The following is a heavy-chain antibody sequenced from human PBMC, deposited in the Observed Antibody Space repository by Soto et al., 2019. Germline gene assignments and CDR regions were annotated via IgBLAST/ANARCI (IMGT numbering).Heavy chain of an antibody. Sequence: ASVKVSCKASGYTFTGYYIHCVRQAPGQGLEWMAWINPNTGDTNSAQNLPGRVTVTRETSISTAYMELSSLRSDDTAVYYCARGRKIGATDTAMLEDMWGQGTMVTVSS. J-gene: IGHJ3*01. CDR2: INPNTGDT. D-gene: IGHD3-10*02. CDR1: GYTFTGYY. V-gene: IGHV1-2*02. CDR3: ARGRKIGATDTAMLEDM.